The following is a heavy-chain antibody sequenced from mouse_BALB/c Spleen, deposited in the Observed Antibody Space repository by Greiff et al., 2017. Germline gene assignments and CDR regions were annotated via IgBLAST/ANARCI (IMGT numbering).Heavy chain of an antibody. D-gene: IGHD1-1*01. V-gene: IGHV5-12-1*01. Sequence: VQLKESGGGLVKPGGSLKLSCAASGFAFSSYDMSWVRQTPEKRLEWVAYISSGGGSTYYPDTVKGRFTISRDNAKNTLYLQMSSLKSEDTAMYYCARLVTVVPDYWGQGTTLTVSS. CDR1: GFAFSSYD. CDR3: ARLVTVVPDY. J-gene: IGHJ2*01. CDR2: ISSGGGST.